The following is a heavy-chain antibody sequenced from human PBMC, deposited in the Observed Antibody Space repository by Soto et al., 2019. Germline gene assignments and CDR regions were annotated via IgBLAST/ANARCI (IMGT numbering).Heavy chain of an antibody. Sequence: GESLKISCKGSGYSFTNYWIAWVRQTPGNGLEWMGIIYPGDSDTRYSPSFKGQVTISADNSIATAHLQWSTLKASDTAIYYCARPLFSGYGWGDAAFVIWGQGTMVTVSS. CDR1: GYSFTNYW. CDR2: IYPGDSDT. V-gene: IGHV5-51*01. J-gene: IGHJ3*02. CDR3: ARPLFSGYGWGDAAFVI. D-gene: IGHD3-10*01.